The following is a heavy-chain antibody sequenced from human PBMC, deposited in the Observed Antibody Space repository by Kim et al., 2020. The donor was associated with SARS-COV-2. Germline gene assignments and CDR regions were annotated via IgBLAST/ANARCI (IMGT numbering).Heavy chain of an antibody. J-gene: IGHJ4*02. CDR3: AKDMSPGIAAAGTGDY. V-gene: IGHV3-9*01. Sequence: GGSLRLSCAASGFTFDDYAMHWVRQAPGKGLEWVSGISWNSGSIGYADSVKGRFTISRDNAKNSLYLQMNSLRAEDTALYYCAKDMSPGIAAAGTGDYWGQGTLVTVSS. CDR1: GFTFDDYA. D-gene: IGHD6-13*01. CDR2: ISWNSGSI.